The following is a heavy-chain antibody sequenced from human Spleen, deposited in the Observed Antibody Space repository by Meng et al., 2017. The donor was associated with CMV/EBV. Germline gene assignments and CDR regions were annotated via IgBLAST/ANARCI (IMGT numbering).Heavy chain of an antibody. J-gene: IGHJ4*02. CDR1: GFTVRRNY. V-gene: IGHV3-53*01. CDR2: IYSGGST. D-gene: IGHD6-13*01. Sequence: CAASGFTVRRNYMSWVRQAPGKGLEWVSVIYSGGSTYYADSVKGRFTISRDNSKNTLYLQMNSLRAEDTAVYYCARGIAAAGKADYWGQGTLVTVSS. CDR3: ARGIAAAGKADY.